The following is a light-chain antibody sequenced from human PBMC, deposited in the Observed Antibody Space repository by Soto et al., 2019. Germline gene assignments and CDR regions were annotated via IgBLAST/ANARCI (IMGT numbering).Light chain of an antibody. CDR3: QQYGSAPWT. J-gene: IGKJ1*01. Sequence: EIVLTQPPGTLSLSPGERATLSCRATESVVSSYLAWYQLKPGQAPRLLIYDASSRATGIPDRFSGSGSGTDFTLTISRLEPEDFALYYCQQYGSAPWTFGQGTKVEIK. CDR2: DAS. V-gene: IGKV3-20*01. CDR1: ESVVSSY.